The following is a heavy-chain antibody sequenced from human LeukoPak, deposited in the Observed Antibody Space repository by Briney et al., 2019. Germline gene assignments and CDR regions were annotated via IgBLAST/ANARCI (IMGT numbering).Heavy chain of an antibody. CDR2: INHSGST. CDR1: GGSFSGYY. Sequence: SETLSLTCAVYGGSFSGYYWSWIRQPPGKGLEWIGEINHSGSTNYNPSLKSRVTISVDTSKNQFSLKLSSVTAADTAVYYCARDSPVYGMDVWGQGTTVTVSS. D-gene: IGHD2-15*01. J-gene: IGHJ6*02. CDR3: ARDSPVYGMDV. V-gene: IGHV4-34*01.